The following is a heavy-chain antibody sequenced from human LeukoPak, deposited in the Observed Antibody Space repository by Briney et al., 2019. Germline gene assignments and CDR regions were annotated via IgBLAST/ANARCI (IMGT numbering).Heavy chain of an antibody. Sequence: PGGSLSLSCAASGFTFSSYWMSWVRQAPGKGLEWVANIKQDGSEKYYLDSVKGRFTISRDNAKNSLYLQMNSLRAEDTAVYYCARTFPRGYYGMAVWGKGTTVTVSS. V-gene: IGHV3-7*03. D-gene: IGHD3-10*01. CDR3: ARTFPRGYYGMAV. CDR2: IKQDGSEK. J-gene: IGHJ6*04. CDR1: GFTFSSYW.